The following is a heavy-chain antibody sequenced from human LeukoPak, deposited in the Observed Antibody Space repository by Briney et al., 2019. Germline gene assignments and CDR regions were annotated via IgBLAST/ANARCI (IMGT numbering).Heavy chain of an antibody. J-gene: IGHJ4*02. CDR3: ARSHDHLWGNYPDY. D-gene: IGHD3-16*02. V-gene: IGHV4/OR15-8*01. CDR2: IHHDGRI. CDR1: GGSIDSTNM. Sequence: SDSLSPTCDVSGGSIDSTNMWNWVCQPPGKGLEWIGEIHHDGRINYNPSLKSRVTLSVDKSKNQFSLRLNSVTAADTAMYYCARSHDHLWGNYPDYWGQGTLVTVSS.